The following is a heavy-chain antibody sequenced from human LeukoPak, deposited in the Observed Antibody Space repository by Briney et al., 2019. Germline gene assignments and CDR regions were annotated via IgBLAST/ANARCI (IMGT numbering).Heavy chain of an antibody. CDR3: ATYRQVKLPFEA. J-gene: IGHJ5*02. Sequence: PGGSLRLPCAASGFTFSSYGMSWVRQPPGKGLEWVSSTFQGGGEIHYADSVRGRFTISRDNSRSTLFLQMNSLRGEDTAIYYCATYRQVKLPFEAWGQGTLVTVSS. CDR1: GFTFSSYG. CDR2: TFQGGGEI. V-gene: IGHV3-23*01. D-gene: IGHD5-18*01.